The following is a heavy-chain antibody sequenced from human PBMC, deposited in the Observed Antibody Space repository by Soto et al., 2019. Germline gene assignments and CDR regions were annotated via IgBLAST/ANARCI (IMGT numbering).Heavy chain of an antibody. CDR1: GGSFSGYY. CDR2: INHSGST. V-gene: IGHV4-34*01. CDR3: AGGIVQQWLHWEISP. Sequence: SETLSLTCAVYGGSFSGYYWSWIRQPPGKGLEWIGEINHSGSTNYNPSLKSRVTISVDTSKNQFPLKLSSVTAADTAVYYCAGGIVQQWLHWEISPWGQGTLVTVSS. D-gene: IGHD6-19*01. J-gene: IGHJ5*02.